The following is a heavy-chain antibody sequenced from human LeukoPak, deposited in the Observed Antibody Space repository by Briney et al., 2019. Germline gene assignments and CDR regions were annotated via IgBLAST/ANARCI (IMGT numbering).Heavy chain of an antibody. CDR3: ARVEGNIVTTTEGYFDY. Sequence: GGSLRLSCAASGFSFSSYGMYRVRQAPGKGLEWVAFIRYDGSNKYYADSVKGRFTISRDNAKNSLYLQMNSLRAEDTAVYYCARVEGNIVTTTEGYFDYWGQGTLVTVSS. D-gene: IGHD5-12*01. CDR1: GFSFSSYG. CDR2: IRYDGSNK. V-gene: IGHV3-30*02. J-gene: IGHJ4*02.